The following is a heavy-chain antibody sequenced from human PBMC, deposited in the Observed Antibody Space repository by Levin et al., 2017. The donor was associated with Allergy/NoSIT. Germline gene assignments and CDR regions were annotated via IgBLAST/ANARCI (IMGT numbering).Heavy chain of an antibody. CDR3: ARRTGDGTYNWFDP. V-gene: IGHV5-51*01. J-gene: IGHJ5*02. Sequence: PGGSLRLSCKGSGYSFSSYWIGWVRQMPGKGLEWMGIIYPGDSDTRYSPSFQGQVTISADKSISTAYLQWSSLKASDTAMYYCARRTGDGTYNWFDPWGQGTLVTVSS. CDR1: GYSFSSYW. CDR2: IYPGDSDT.